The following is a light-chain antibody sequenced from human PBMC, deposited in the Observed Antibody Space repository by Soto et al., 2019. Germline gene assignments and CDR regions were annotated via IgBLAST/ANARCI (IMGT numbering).Light chain of an antibody. CDR3: QHRGEWPRT. Sequence: EIVLTQSPATLSLSPGERATLSCRASQSVSNYLAWYQQKPGQAPRLLIYGASNRATGIPAKFTGSGSGTDFTLTISSLEPEDFAVYYCQHRGEWPRTFGQGTKLEIK. J-gene: IGKJ2*01. V-gene: IGKV3-11*01. CDR2: GAS. CDR1: QSVSNY.